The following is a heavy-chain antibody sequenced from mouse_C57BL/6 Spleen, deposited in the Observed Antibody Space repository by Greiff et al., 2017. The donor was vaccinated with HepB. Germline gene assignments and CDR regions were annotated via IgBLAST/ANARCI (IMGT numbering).Heavy chain of an antibody. CDR3: ARPITTVVAKDYAMDY. J-gene: IGHJ4*01. D-gene: IGHD1-1*01. CDR2: IRNKANGYTT. Sequence: EVQGVESGGGLVQPGGSLSLSCAASGFTFTDYYMSWVRQPPGKALEWLGFIRNKANGYTTEYSASVKGRFTISRDNSQSILYLQMNALRAADSATYYCARPITTVVAKDYAMDYWGQGTSVTVSS. CDR1: GFTFTDYY. V-gene: IGHV7-3*01.